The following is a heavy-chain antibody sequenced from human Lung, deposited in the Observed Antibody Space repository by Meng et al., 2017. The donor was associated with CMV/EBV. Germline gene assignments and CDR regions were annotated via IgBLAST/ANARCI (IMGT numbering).Heavy chain of an antibody. J-gene: IGHJ6*02. CDR1: GFTFDNHA. CDR2: ISWDGGST. CDR3: AKDHDSSWRIMYV. Sequence: ESLKISCAASGFTFDNHAMHWVRQAPGKDLEWVSLISWDGGSTSYADSVKGRFTISRDNSKNSLFLQMNSLRPEDSALYYCAKDHDSSWRIMYVWGQGTTVTVSS. V-gene: IGHV3-43D*03. D-gene: IGHD3-22*01.